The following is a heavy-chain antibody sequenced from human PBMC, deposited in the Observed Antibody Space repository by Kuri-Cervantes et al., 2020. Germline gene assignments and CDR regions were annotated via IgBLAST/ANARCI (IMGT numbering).Heavy chain of an antibody. V-gene: IGHV3-30-3*01. CDR3: AKGLTGSSGYYFFLGGAFDI. D-gene: IGHD3-22*01. Sequence: GGSLRLSCAASGFTSSSYAMHWVRQAPGKGLEWVAVISYDGSNKYYADSVKGRFTISRDNSKNTLYLQMNSLRAEDTAVYYCAKGLTGSSGYYFFLGGAFDIWGQGTMVTVSS. J-gene: IGHJ3*02. CDR1: GFTSSSYA. CDR2: ISYDGSNK.